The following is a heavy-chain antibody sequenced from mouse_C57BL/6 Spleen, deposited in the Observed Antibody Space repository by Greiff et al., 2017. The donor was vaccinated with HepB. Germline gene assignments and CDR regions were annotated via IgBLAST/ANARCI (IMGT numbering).Heavy chain of an antibody. CDR3: ARAVVDNYYAMDY. CDR1: GFTFSDYG. Sequence: EVMLVESGGGLVKPGGSLKLSCAASGFTFSDYGMHWVRQAPEKGLEWVAYISSGSSTIYYADTVKGRFTISRDNAKNTLFLQMTSLRSEDTAMYYCARAVVDNYYAMDYWGQGTSVTVSS. J-gene: IGHJ4*01. V-gene: IGHV5-17*01. D-gene: IGHD1-1*01. CDR2: ISSGSSTI.